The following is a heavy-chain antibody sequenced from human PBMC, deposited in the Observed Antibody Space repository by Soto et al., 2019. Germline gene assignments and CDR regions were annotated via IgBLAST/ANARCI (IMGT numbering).Heavy chain of an antibody. J-gene: IGHJ4*02. CDR1: GGSISSGGSF. V-gene: IGHV4-30-2*01. D-gene: IGHD6-6*01. CDR3: AGGIAARPLGY. CDR2: IYHSGST. Sequence: QLQLQESGSGLVKPSQTLSLTCAVSGGSISSGGSFWSWIRQPPGKGLEWIGYIYHSGSTYYNPSLKSRGTISVDRSKNQFSRKLSSVTAADTAVYYCAGGIAARPLGYWGQGTLVTVSS.